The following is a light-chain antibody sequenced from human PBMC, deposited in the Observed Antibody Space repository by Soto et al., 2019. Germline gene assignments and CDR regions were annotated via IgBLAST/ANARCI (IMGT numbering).Light chain of an antibody. CDR2: GNS. V-gene: IGLV1-40*01. CDR3: QSYDSSLKVV. CDR1: SSNIGAGYD. Sequence: QSVLTQPPSVCGATRQRVTISCTGSSSNIGAGYDVHWYQQLPGTAPKLLIYGNSNRPSGVPDRFSGSKSGTSASLAITGLQAEDEADYYCQSYDSSLKVVFGGGTKVTVL. J-gene: IGLJ2*01.